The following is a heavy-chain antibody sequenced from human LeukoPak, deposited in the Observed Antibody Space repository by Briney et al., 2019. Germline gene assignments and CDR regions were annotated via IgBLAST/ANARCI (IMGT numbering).Heavy chain of an antibody. CDR3: ARATPLGYCSGGSCPRDWFDP. CDR2: IYYSGST. Sequence: PSETLSLTCTVSGGSIGSSSYYWGWIRQPPGKGLEWIGSIYYSGSTYYNPSLKSRVTISVDTSKNQFSLKLSSVTAADTAVYYCARATPLGYCSGGSCPRDWFDPWGQGTLVTVSS. D-gene: IGHD2-15*01. CDR1: GGSIGSSSYY. J-gene: IGHJ5*02. V-gene: IGHV4-39*07.